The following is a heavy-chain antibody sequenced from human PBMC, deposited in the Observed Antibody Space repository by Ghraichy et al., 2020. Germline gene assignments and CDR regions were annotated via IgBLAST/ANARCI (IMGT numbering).Heavy chain of an antibody. V-gene: IGHV3-7*03. CDR3: VRENWHFDL. CDR1: GFTFSTYW. J-gene: IGHJ2*01. CDR2: IKADGGEK. Sequence: GGSLRLSCAAPGFTFSTYWMNWVRQAPGKGLEWVANIKADGGEKYVDSVKGRFTISRDNAKNSLYLQMNSLRAEDTAVYYCVRENWHFDLWGRGTLVTVS.